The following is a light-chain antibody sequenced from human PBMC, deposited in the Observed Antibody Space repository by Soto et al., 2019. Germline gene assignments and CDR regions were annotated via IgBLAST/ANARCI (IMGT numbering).Light chain of an antibody. CDR2: NNS. J-gene: IGLJ2*01. Sequence: QSVLTQTPSASGTPGQRVTISCSGSSSKIGSTIVNWYQQLPGTAPKLPIYNNSQRPSGVPDRFSGSKSGTSASLAISGLQSDDEGDYYCAAWDDSLNGEVFGGGTKLTVL. CDR3: AAWDDSLNGEV. V-gene: IGLV1-44*01. CDR1: SSKIGSTI.